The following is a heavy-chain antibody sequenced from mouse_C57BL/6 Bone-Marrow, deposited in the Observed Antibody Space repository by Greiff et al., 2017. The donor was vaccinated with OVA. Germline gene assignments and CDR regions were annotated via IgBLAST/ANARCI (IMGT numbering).Heavy chain of an antibody. J-gene: IGHJ3*01. CDR2: IDPENGDT. CDR3: TTALLRFAY. CDR1: GFNIKDDY. V-gene: IGHV14-4*01. D-gene: IGHD2-3*01. Sequence: EVQRVESGAELVRPGASVKLSCTASGFNIKDDYMHWVKQRPEQGLEWIGWIDPENGDTEYASKFQGKATITADTSSNTAYLQLSSLTSEDTAVYYCTTALLRFAYWGQGTLVTVSA.